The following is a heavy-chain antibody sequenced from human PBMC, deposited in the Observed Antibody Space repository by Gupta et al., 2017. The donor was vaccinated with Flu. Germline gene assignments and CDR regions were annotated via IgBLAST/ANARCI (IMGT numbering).Heavy chain of an antibody. J-gene: IGHJ4*02. Sequence: QVQLVESGGGVVQPGRSLRLSCAASGFTFSSYGMHWVRQAPGKGLEWVAVIWYDGSNKYYADSVKGRFTISRDNSKNTLYLQMNSLRAEDTAVYYCARGGYSGYGRGSYFDYWGQGTLVTVSS. CDR1: GFTFSSYG. D-gene: IGHD5-12*01. CDR3: ARGGYSGYGRGSYFDY. CDR2: IWYDGSNK. V-gene: IGHV3-33*01.